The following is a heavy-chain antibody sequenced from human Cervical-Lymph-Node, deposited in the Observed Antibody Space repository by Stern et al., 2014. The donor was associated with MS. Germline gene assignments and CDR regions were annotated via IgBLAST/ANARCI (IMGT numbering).Heavy chain of an antibody. J-gene: IGHJ5*02. D-gene: IGHD6-6*01. CDR1: GYIFTDYY. CDR3: TRALRIADRPSPGGHWSDP. Sequence: QAQLVESGAEVEKPGASVKVSCKASGYIFTDYYLHWVRQAPGTGLEWMGRINPKRGGTSYVGSFKGRVTLARDPSHTPDYLDLSRLTSDDTAVYYCTRALRIADRPSPGGHWSDPWGQGTLVIVSS. V-gene: IGHV1-2*02. CDR2: INPKRGGT.